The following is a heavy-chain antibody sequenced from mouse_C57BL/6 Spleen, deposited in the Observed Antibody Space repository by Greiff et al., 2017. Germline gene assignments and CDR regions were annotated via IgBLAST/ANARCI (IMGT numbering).Heavy chain of an antibody. D-gene: IGHD1-1*01. Sequence: VKLMESGAELVKPGASVKLSCKASGYTFTSYWMHWVKQRPGQGLEWIGMIHPNSGSTNYNEKFKSKATLTVDKSSSTAYMQLSSLTSEDSAVYYCARSGYYYGSNYYAMDYWGQGTSVTVSS. CDR1: GYTFTSYW. J-gene: IGHJ4*01. V-gene: IGHV1-64*01. CDR2: IHPNSGST. CDR3: ARSGYYYGSNYYAMDY.